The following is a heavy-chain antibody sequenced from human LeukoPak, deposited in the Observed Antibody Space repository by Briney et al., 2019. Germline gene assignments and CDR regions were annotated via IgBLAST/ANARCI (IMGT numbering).Heavy chain of an antibody. J-gene: IGHJ4*02. Sequence: ASVNVSCKASGSTFTAYYIHWVRQAPGQGLEWMGWFNPNSGGTNYAQEFQGRVTMTRDTSISTAYMELSRLRSHDTAVYYCSREYYFDSSGYYGVGDYWGQGTLVTVSS. V-gene: IGHV1-2*02. CDR3: SREYYFDSSGYYGVGDY. CDR1: GSTFTAYY. CDR2: FNPNSGGT. D-gene: IGHD3-22*01.